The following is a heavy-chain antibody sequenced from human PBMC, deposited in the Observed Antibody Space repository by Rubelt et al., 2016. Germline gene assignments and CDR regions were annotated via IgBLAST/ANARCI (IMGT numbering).Heavy chain of an antibody. D-gene: IGHD6-13*01. J-gene: IGHJ4*02. CDR1: GGSISSYY. V-gene: IGHV4-59*01. CDR3: ARDRSIAAAGTGFDY. Sequence: GLVKPSETLSLTCTVSGGSISSYYWSWIRQPPGKGLEWIGYVHYSGSTNYNPSLKSRVTISVDTSKNQFSLKLSSVTAADTAVYYCARDRSIAAAGTGFDYWGQGTLVTVSS. CDR2: VHYSGST.